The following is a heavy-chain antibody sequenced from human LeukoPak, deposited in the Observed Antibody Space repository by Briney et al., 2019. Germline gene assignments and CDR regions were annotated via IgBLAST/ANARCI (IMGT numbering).Heavy chain of an antibody. Sequence: ASVKVSCKASSYTFTSYTIHWVRQAPGQRLEWMGWINAGNGDTKYSQEFQGRVTITRDTSASTAYMELSSLRSEDMAVYYCARDLYRIVVVPHYFDYWGQGTLVTVSS. CDR3: ARDLYRIVVVPHYFDY. D-gene: IGHD3-22*01. CDR2: INAGNGDT. J-gene: IGHJ4*02. CDR1: SYTFTSYT. V-gene: IGHV1-3*03.